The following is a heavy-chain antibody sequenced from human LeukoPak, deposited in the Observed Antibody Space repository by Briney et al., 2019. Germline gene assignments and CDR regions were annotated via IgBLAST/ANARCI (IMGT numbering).Heavy chain of an antibody. D-gene: IGHD2-15*01. J-gene: IGHJ6*03. Sequence: ASVKVSCKASGYTFTGYYMHWVRQAPGQGLEWMGWINPDSGGTNYAQKFQGRVTMTRDTSISTAYMELSRLRSDDTAVYYCARDSPLRVLPPYYYYYYMDVWGKGTTVTVSS. CDR3: ARDSPLRVLPPYYYYYYMDV. V-gene: IGHV1-2*02. CDR2: INPDSGGT. CDR1: GYTFTGYY.